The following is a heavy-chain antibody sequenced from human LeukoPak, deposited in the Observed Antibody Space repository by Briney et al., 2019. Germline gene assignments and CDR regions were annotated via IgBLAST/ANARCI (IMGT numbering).Heavy chain of an antibody. CDR1: EFTLSSYA. V-gene: IGHV3-23*01. CDR2: ISGSADNT. J-gene: IGHJ4*02. Sequence: GGSLRLSCTASEFTLSSYAMSWVRQAPGEGLEWVSTISGSADNTNYAEAVKGRFTISRDNSKNTMYLQMNSLRAEDTAVYYCAKQGFGCWGRGTLVTVSS. CDR3: AKQGFGC.